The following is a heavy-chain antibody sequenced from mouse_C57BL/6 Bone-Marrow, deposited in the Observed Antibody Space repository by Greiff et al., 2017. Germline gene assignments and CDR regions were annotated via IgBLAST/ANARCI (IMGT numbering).Heavy chain of an antibody. D-gene: IGHD1-1*01. V-gene: IGHV15-2*01. CDR2: ILPSIGRT. Sequence: QVQLQQSGSELRSPGSSVKLSCKDFDSEVFPIAYMSWVRQKPGHGFEWIGGILPSIGRTIYGEKFEDKATLDADTLSNTAYLELNSLTSEDSAIYYCARGNDYGSSYWYFDVWGTGTTVTVSS. CDR1: DSEVFPIAY. CDR3: ARGNDYGSSYWYFDV. J-gene: IGHJ1*03.